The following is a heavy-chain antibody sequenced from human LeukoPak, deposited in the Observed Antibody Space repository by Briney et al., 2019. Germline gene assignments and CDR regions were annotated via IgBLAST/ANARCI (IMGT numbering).Heavy chain of an antibody. J-gene: IGHJ5*02. CDR1: GGSMSSYY. D-gene: IGHD6-19*01. Sequence: PSETLSLTCTVSGGSMSSYYWNWIRQPPGKGLEWIGHIHYNGNTNYNPSLKSGVTISVDTSKNQFSLKLSSVTAADTAVYYCARGYSSGWYRGWFDPWGQGTLVIVS. V-gene: IGHV4-59*01. CDR3: ARGYSSGWYRGWFDP. CDR2: IHYNGNT.